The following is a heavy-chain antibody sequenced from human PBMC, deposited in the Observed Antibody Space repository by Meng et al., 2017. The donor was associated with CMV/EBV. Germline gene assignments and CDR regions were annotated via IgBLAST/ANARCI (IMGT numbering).Heavy chain of an antibody. CDR1: GFTFSRYS. CDR2: ISSSSSYM. V-gene: IGHV3-21*04. D-gene: IGHD4-11*01. CDR3: ARVRGADYSIAQGRSTGYYFDY. J-gene: IGHJ4*02. Sequence: EVQLVESGVGLVKPGGCLRLSCAASGFTFSRYSMNWVRQAPGKGLEWVSSISSSSSYMYYADSVKGRFTISRDNAKNSLYLQMNSLRAEDTAVYYCARVRGADYSIAQGRSTGYYFDYWGQGTLVTVAS.